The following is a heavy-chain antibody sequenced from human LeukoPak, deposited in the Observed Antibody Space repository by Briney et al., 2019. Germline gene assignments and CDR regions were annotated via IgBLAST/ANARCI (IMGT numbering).Heavy chain of an antibody. J-gene: IGHJ3*02. CDR1: GGSISSSIYY. D-gene: IGHD1-1*01. V-gene: IGHV4-39*01. Sequence: SETLSLTRTVSGGSISSSIYYWGWIRQPPGKGLEWIGNIYYSGTTYYNPSLKSRLTISVDTSKNQFSLKLSSVTATDTAVYYCARRTTGTHADAFDIWGQGTKVTVSS. CDR3: ARRTTGTHADAFDI. CDR2: IYYSGTT.